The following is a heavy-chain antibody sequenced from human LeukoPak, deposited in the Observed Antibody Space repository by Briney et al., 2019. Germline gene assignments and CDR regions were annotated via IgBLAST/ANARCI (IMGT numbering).Heavy chain of an antibody. CDR1: GFTFNNYG. CDR2: ISYDGSNQ. V-gene: IGHV3-33*05. CDR3: ARERGRWRWLQLGAFDI. J-gene: IGHJ3*02. Sequence: GRSLRLSCAASGFTFNNYGMHWVRQAPGKGLEWVAVISYDGSNQYYADSVKGRFAISRESSKNMVYLQMNSLRVEDTAVYYCARERGRWRWLQLGAFDIWGQGTMVTVSS. D-gene: IGHD5-24*01.